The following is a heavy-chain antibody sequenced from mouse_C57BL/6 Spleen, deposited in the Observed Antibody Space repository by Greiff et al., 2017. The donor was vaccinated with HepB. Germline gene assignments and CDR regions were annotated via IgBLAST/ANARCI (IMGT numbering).Heavy chain of an antibody. Sequence: EVKLMESGGGLVRPGGSLKLSCAASGFTFSDYGMHWVRQAPEKGLEWVAYISSGSSTIYYADTVKGRFTISRDNAKNTLFLQMTSLRSEDTAMYYCARPAMANYYAMDYWGQGTSVTVSS. CDR3: ARPAMANYYAMDY. D-gene: IGHD3-3*01. J-gene: IGHJ4*01. V-gene: IGHV5-17*01. CDR1: GFTFSDYG. CDR2: ISSGSSTI.